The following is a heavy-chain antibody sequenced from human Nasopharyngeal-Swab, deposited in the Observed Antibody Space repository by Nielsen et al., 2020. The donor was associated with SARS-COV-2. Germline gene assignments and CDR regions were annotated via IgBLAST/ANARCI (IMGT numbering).Heavy chain of an antibody. D-gene: IGHD6-13*01. CDR2: IYYSGST. Sequence: WISQPPGKGLEWVGSIYYSGSTYYNPSLKSRVTISVDTSKNQFSLKLSSVTAADTAVYYCARIIAAAGTVGYMDVWGKGTTVTVSS. J-gene: IGHJ6*03. CDR3: ARIIAAAGTVGYMDV. V-gene: IGHV4-39*01.